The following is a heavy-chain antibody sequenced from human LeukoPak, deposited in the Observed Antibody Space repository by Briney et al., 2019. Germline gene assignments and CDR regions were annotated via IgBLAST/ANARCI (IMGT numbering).Heavy chain of an antibody. J-gene: IGHJ5*02. CDR2: IIPILGIA. CDR1: GDTFSSYA. V-gene: IGHV1-69*04. CDR3: ALPVGTSWFDP. Sequence: ASVKVSCKASGDTFSSYAISWVRQAPGQGLEWMGRIIPILGIANYAQKFQGRVTITADKSTSTAYMELSSLRSEDTAVYYCALPVGTSWFDPWGQGTLVTVSS. D-gene: IGHD1-1*01.